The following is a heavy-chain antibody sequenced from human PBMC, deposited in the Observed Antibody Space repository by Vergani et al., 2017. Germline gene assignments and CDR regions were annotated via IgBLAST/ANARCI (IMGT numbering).Heavy chain of an antibody. Sequence: EVQLLESGGGLVQPGGPLTLSCAAFGFTFSSYAMSWVRQAPGGGVEWVSAISGSGGSTYYADSVKGRFPSSRDKSKNTLYLQMNSLGAEDTAVYYCAKDPPHGYNGYWGQGTLVTVSS. D-gene: IGHD5-24*01. CDR3: AKDPPHGYNGY. J-gene: IGHJ4*02. CDR2: ISGSGGST. CDR1: GFTFSSYA. V-gene: IGHV3-23*01.